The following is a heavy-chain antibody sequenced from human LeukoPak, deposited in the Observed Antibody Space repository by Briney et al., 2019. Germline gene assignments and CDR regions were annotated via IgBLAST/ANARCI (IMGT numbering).Heavy chain of an antibody. CDR3: ARGGLHSIDP. CDR2: VKQDGSEK. Sequence: PGGSLRLSCAASGFTFSSYWMSWVRQAPGKGLEWVAIVKQDGSEKYYVDSVKGRFTISRDNAKNSLYLQMNSLRVEDTAVYYCARGGLHSIDPWGQGTLVTVSS. CDR1: GFTFSSYW. D-gene: IGHD6-13*01. J-gene: IGHJ5*02. V-gene: IGHV3-7*01.